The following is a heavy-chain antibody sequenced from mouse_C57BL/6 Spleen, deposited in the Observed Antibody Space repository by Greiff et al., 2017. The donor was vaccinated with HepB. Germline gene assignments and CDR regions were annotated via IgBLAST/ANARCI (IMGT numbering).Heavy chain of an antibody. D-gene: IGHD4-1*01. V-gene: IGHV5-9*01. CDR3: ARHELAWFAY. CDR2: ISGGGGNT. J-gene: IGHJ3*01. CDR1: GFTFSSYT. Sequence: DVQLVESGGGLVKPGGSLKLSCAASGFTFSSYTMSWVRQTPEKRLEWVATISGGGGNTYYPDSVKGRFTISRDNAKNTLYLQMSSLRSEDTALYYWARHELAWFAYWGQGTLVTVSA.